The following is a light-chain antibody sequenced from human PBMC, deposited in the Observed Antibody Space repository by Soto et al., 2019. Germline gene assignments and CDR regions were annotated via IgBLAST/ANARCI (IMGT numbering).Light chain of an antibody. J-gene: IGKJ2*01. V-gene: IGKV3-11*01. CDR1: QSVSSY. CDR2: DAS. CDR3: QQRSNPGT. Sequence: EIVLTQSPATLSLSPGERATLSCRASQSVSSYLAWYQQKPGQAPRLLIYDASNRATGIPARFSGSGPGTDFTLTISSLEPEDFAVYYCQQRSNPGTFGQGTKLEIK.